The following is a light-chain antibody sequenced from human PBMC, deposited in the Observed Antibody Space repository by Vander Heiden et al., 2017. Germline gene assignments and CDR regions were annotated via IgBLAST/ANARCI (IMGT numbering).Light chain of an antibody. CDR1: RSVLYSSNNRNY. Sequence: IVLTQSPDSLAVSLGERATINCKSSRSVLYSSNNRNYLAWYQQKAGQPPKLLIYWASTRESGVPDRFSGSGSGTDFTLTISSLQAEDVAVYYCQQYYSTPLTFGGGTKVEIK. CDR2: WAS. CDR3: QQYYSTPLT. J-gene: IGKJ4*01. V-gene: IGKV4-1*01.